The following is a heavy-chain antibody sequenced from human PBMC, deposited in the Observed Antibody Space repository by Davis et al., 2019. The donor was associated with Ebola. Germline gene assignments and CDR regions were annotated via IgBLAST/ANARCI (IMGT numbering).Heavy chain of an antibody. CDR2: MNPNSGNT. CDR3: ARGGVQLYYYGMDV. V-gene: IGHV1-8*01. J-gene: IGHJ6*02. D-gene: IGHD5-24*01. Sequence: ASVKVSCKASGYTFTSYDINWVRQATGQGLEWMGWMNPNSGNTGYAQKFQGRVTMTRNTSISTAYMELSSLRSEDTAVYYCARGGVQLYYYGMDVWGQGTTVTVSS. CDR1: GYTFTSYD.